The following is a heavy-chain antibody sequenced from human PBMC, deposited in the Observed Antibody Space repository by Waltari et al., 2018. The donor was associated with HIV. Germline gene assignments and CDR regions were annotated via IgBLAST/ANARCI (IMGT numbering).Heavy chain of an antibody. V-gene: IGHV1-2*06. CDR3: ARDLTGYEGATIDY. CDR1: GYTFTDYY. J-gene: IGHJ4*02. Sequence: QVQLVQSGAEVKKPGASVKVSGRASGYTFTDYYMHWVRQAPGQGPDWMGLINPNTGGTNYAEKFQGRVTMTRDTSITTAYMELSRLKSDDTAGYYCARDLTGYEGATIDYWGQGTLVTVSS. D-gene: IGHD1-26*01. CDR2: INPNTGGT.